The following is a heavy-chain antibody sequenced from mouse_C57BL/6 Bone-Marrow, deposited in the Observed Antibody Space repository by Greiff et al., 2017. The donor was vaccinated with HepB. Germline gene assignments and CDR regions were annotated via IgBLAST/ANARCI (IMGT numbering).Heavy chain of an antibody. CDR1: GYSITSGYY. CDR3: ARVGPFITTVVAKDYFDY. CDR2: ISYDGSN. Sequence: EVKLQESGPGLVKPSQSLSLTCSVTGYSITSGYYWNWIRQFPGNKLEWMGYISYDGSNNYNPSLKNRISITRDTSKNQFFLKLNSVTTEDTATYYCARVGPFITTVVAKDYFDYWGQGTTLTVSS. V-gene: IGHV3-6*01. D-gene: IGHD1-1*01. J-gene: IGHJ2*01.